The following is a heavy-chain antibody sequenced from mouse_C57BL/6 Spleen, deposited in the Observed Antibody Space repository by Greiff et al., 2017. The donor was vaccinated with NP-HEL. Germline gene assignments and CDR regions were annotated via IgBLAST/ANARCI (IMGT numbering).Heavy chain of an antibody. Sequence: EVQLQQSGPELVKPGASVKMSCKASGYTFTDYNMHWVKQSHGKSLEWIGYINPNNGGTSYNQKFKGKATLTVNKSSSTAYMELRSLTSEDSAVYYCARKGDGYSYFDVWGTGTTVTVSS. CDR1: GYTFTDYN. J-gene: IGHJ1*03. V-gene: IGHV1-22*01. CDR2: INPNNGGT. CDR3: ARKGDGYSYFDV. D-gene: IGHD2-3*01.